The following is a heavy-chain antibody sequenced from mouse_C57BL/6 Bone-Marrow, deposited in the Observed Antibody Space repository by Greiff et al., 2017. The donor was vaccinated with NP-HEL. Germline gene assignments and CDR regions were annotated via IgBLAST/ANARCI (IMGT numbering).Heavy chain of an antibody. CDR2: IWGVGST. CDR1: GFSLTSYG. Sequence: QVQLQQSGPGLVAPSQSLSITCTVSGFSLTSYGVDWVRQSPGKGLEWLGVIWGVGSTNYNSALKSRLSISKDNSKSQVFLKMNSLQTDDTAMYYCASELRGPFAYWGQGTLVTVSA. D-gene: IGHD2-4*01. V-gene: IGHV2-6*01. J-gene: IGHJ3*01. CDR3: ASELRGPFAY.